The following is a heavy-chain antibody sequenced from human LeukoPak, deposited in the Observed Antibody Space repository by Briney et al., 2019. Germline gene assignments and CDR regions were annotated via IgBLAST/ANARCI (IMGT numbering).Heavy chain of an antibody. CDR2: INAYSGNT. Sequence: ASVKVSCKASGYKFKTYGISWVRQVPGQGLEWMGWINAYSGNTEYEQNVQGRLTMATDTSTTTTYMELRSLRSDDTATYYCVFGERSSTSCYPRRDYWGQGTLVTVSS. J-gene: IGHJ4*02. V-gene: IGHV1-18*01. D-gene: IGHD2-2*01. CDR3: VFGERSSTSCYPRRDY. CDR1: GYKFKTYG.